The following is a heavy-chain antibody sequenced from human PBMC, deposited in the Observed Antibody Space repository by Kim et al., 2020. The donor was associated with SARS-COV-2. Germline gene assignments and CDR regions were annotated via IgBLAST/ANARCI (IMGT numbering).Heavy chain of an antibody. CDR3: ARAGMYYYGMDG. D-gene: IGHD3-10*01. Sequence: YSAAALTGRFTISRDNAKNSLYLQMNSLRAEDTAVYYCARAGMYYYGMDGWGQGTTVTVSS. J-gene: IGHJ6*02. V-gene: IGHV3-48*04.